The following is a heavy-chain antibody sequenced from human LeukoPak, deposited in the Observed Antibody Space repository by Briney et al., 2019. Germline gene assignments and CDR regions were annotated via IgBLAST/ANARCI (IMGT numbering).Heavy chain of an antibody. Sequence: GGSLRLSCAGSGDGFTRHTMHWVRRAPGKGLEWISYIWSTGEYIYYADSVKGRFTISRDNARTSVYLQMNSLRVEDTAIYYCAREYDSRARFDSWGQGTLVTVSS. V-gene: IGHV3-21*05. J-gene: IGHJ4*02. D-gene: IGHD6-13*01. CDR3: AREYDSRARFDS. CDR1: GDGFTRHT. CDR2: IWSTGEYI.